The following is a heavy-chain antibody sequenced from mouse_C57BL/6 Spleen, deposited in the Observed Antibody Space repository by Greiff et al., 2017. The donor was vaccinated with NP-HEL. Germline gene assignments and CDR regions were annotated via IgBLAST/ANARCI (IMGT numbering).Heavy chain of an antibody. CDR2: ISDGGSYT. V-gene: IGHV5-4*01. CDR3: ARGGYYGNHYYAMDY. Sequence: EVHLVESGGGLVKPGGSLKLSCAASGFTFSSYAMSWVRQTPEKRLEWVATISDGGSYTYYPDNVKGRFTISRDNAKNNLYLQMSHLKSEDTAMYYCARGGYYGNHYYAMDYWGQGTSVTVSS. CDR1: GFTFSSYA. D-gene: IGHD2-1*01. J-gene: IGHJ4*01.